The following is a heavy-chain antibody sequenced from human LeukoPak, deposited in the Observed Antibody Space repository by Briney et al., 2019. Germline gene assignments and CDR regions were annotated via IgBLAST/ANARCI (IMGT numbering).Heavy chain of an antibody. V-gene: IGHV4-30-2*01. CDR1: GGSISSGGYS. CDR2: IYHGGST. CDR3: ARGAVTIDY. Sequence: PSETLSLTCAVSGGSISSGGYSWSWIRQPPGKGLEWIGYIYHGGSTYYNPSLKSRVTISVDRSKNQFSLKLSSVTAADTAVYYCARGAVTIDYWGQGTLVTVSS. D-gene: IGHD4-17*01. J-gene: IGHJ4*02.